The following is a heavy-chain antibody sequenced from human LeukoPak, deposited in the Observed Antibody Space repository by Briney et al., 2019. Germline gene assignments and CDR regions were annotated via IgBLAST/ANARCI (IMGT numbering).Heavy chain of an antibody. J-gene: IGHJ5*02. V-gene: IGHV3-53*01. D-gene: IGHD6-13*01. CDR3: ARGIRYSSSWYVPEHWFDP. CDR2: IYSGGST. Sequence: PGGSLRLSCAASGFTVSSNYMSWVRQAPGKGLEWVSVIYSGGSTYYADSVKGRFTISRDNSKNTLYLQMNSLRAEDTAVYYCARGIRYSSSWYVPEHWFDPWGQGTLVTVSS. CDR1: GFTVSSNY.